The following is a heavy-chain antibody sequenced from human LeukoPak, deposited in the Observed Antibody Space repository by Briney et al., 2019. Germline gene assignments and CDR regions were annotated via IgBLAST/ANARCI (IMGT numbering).Heavy chain of an antibody. D-gene: IGHD3-22*01. Sequence: GESLKISCKASGYSFTSYWIGWVRQMPGKGLEWMGIIYPGDSDTRYSPSFQGQVTISADKSISTAYLQWSSLKASDTAMYYCARQERTDYYDSSGYRRYFQHWAQGTLVTVSS. CDR1: GYSFTSYW. CDR2: IYPGDSDT. CDR3: ARQERTDYYDSSGYRRYFQH. V-gene: IGHV5-51*01. J-gene: IGHJ1*01.